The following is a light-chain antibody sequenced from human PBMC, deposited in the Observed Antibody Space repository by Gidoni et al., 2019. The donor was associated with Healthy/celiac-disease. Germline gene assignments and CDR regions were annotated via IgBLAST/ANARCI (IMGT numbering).Light chain of an antibody. V-gene: IGLV3-1*01. CDR3: QAWDSSTNV. CDR2: QDS. J-gene: IGLJ1*01. CDR1: KLGDKY. Sequence: SYRRPRPPSVSVPQGQTASITCFGDKLGDKYACWYQQKPGQSPVLVIYQDSKRPSGIPERFSGSNSGNTATLTISGTQAMDEADYYCQAWDSSTNVFGTGTKVTVL.